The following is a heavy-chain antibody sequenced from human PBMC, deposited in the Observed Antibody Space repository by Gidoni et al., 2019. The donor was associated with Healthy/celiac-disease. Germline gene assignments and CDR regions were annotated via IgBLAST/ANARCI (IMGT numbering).Heavy chain of an antibody. CDR1: VFTFSSDA. D-gene: IGHD3-16*01. V-gene: IGHV3-23*01. Sequence: EVQLLESGGGLVQPGGSLRLSCAASVFTFSSDAMSWVRQAPGQGLEWVSAIIGSGGSTHYADSVKGRFTISRDNSKNTLYLQMNSLRAEDTAVYYCATYPGEDAFDIWGQGTMVTVSS. CDR2: IIGSGGST. J-gene: IGHJ3*02. CDR3: ATYPGEDAFDI.